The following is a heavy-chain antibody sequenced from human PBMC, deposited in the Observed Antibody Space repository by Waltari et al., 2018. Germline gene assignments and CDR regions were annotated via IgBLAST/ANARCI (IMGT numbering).Heavy chain of an antibody. CDR2: ISGSGGST. J-gene: IGHJ4*02. CDR3: AKLYRPFRYGGYVGFDY. V-gene: IGHV3-23*01. D-gene: IGHD5-12*01. Sequence: EVQLLESGGGLVQPWGSLRLSCAASGFTFSSYAMSWVRQAPGKGLEWVSAISGSGGSTYYADSVKGRFTISRDNSKNTLYLQMNSLRAEDTAVYYCAKLYRPFRYGGYVGFDYWGQGTLVTVSS. CDR1: GFTFSSYA.